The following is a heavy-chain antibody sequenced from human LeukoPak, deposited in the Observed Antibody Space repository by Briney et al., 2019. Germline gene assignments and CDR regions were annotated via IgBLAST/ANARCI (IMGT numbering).Heavy chain of an antibody. CDR2: IYFSGST. D-gene: IGHD3-3*01. Sequence: ASETLSLTRTVSGGSIRSYYWSWIRQPPGKGLEWIGYIYFSGSTSYNPSLKSRVTISVDRSKNQFSLKLSSVAAADTAVYYCARSYDTNFDYWGQGTLVTVSS. CDR1: GGSIRSYY. CDR3: ARSYDTNFDY. J-gene: IGHJ4*02. V-gene: IGHV4-59*01.